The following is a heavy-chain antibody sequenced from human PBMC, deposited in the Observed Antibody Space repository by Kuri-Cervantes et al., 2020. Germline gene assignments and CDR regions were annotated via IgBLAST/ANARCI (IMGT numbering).Heavy chain of an antibody. D-gene: IGHD4-17*01. Sequence: CAISGGSFSGFYMSWIRQPPGKGLEWIGEINHSGNTNYNPPLKSRVTISVDTSKNQFSLKLSSVTAADTAVYYCARSEVTTPNWFDSWGQGTLVTVSS. V-gene: IGHV4-34*01. CDR1: GGSFSGFY. J-gene: IGHJ5*01. CDR2: INHSGNT. CDR3: ARSEVTTPNWFDS.